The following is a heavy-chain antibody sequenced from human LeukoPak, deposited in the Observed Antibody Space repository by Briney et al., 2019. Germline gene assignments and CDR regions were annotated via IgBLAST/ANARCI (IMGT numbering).Heavy chain of an antibody. CDR3: ARQLAVPAASPPLYYYYYMDV. CDR1: GGTFSSYA. D-gene: IGHD2-2*01. J-gene: IGHJ6*03. V-gene: IGHV1-69*05. CDR2: IIPIFGTA. Sequence: SVKVSCKASGGTFSSYAISWVRQAPGQGLEWMGGIIPIFGTANYAQKFQGRVTITTDESTSTAYMELSSLRSEDTAVYYCARQLAVPAASPPLYYYYYMDVWGKGTTVTVSS.